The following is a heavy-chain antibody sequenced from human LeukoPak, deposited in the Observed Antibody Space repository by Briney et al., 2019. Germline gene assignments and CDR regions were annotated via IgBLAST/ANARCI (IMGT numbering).Heavy chain of an antibody. J-gene: IGHJ3*02. D-gene: IGHD3-3*01. CDR2: VYYSGST. CDR3: ARGLNNRKSGRRFDVFEI. CDR1: GGSISTYY. Sequence: PSETLSLTCTVSGGSISTYYWSWIRQPPGKGLEWIGYVYYSGSTNYNPSLKSRVTISADTSKNQFSLRLSSVTAADTAVYYCARGLNNRKSGRRFDVFEIWGQGTMVTVSS. V-gene: IGHV4-59*01.